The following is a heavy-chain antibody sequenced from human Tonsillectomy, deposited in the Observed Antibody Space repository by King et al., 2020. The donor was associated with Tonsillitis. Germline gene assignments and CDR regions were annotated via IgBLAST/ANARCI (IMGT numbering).Heavy chain of an antibody. CDR1: GFTFSSSA. J-gene: IGHJ4*02. V-gene: IGHV3-23*04. CDR2: ISGIGGST. CDR3: AKGMGFGVVTFRYLDS. D-gene: IGHD3-3*01. Sequence: VQLVESGGGLVQPGGSLRLSCAASGFTFSSSAMIWVRQAPGKGLEWVSVISGIGGSTYYADSVKGRFTISRDNSKNTLYLQMNSLRAEDTAVYYCAKGMGFGVVTFRYLDSWGQGTLVTVSS.